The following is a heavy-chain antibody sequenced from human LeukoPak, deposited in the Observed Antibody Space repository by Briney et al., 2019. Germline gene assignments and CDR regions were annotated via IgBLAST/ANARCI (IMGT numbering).Heavy chain of an antibody. CDR2: SRNEANAYTT. Sequence: PGGSLRLSSAASGFTLNDHYIDWVRQAPGKGLEWVGRSRNEANAYTTDYAASVKGTFTISRDDSKNSLYLQMNSLKTENTAVYYCARVNRVYWYFDLWGRGTLVTVSS. V-gene: IGHV3-72*01. J-gene: IGHJ2*01. CDR1: GFTLNDHY. CDR3: ARVNRVYWYFDL.